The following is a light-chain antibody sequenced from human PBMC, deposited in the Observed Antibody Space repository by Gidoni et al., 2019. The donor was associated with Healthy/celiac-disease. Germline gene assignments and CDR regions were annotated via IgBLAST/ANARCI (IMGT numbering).Light chain of an antibody. V-gene: IGKV1-5*01. CDR2: DAA. Sequence: IQMTQYPATLSASVGDRVTITCRASQSISSWWAWYPQKPGKDPKLLIYDAARLESGVPSRFCGSGSWTAFTLTISSLQPADVATDYCQQYNTYSDTFGQGTKVEIK. CDR1: QSISSW. J-gene: IGKJ1*01. CDR3: QQYNTYSDT.